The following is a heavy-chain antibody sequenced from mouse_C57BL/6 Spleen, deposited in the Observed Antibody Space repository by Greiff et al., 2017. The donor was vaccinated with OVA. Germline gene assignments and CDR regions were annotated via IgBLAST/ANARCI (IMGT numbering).Heavy chain of an antibody. CDR1: GYTFTSYW. J-gene: IGHJ3*01. CDR3: ARRMELEFAY. V-gene: IGHV1-50*01. Sequence: QVQLQQSGAELVKPGASVKLSCKASGYTFTSYWMQWVKQRPGQGLEWIGEIDPSDSYTNYNQKFKGKATLTVDTSSSTAYMQLSSLTSEDSAVYYCARRMELEFAYWGQGTLVTVSA. CDR2: IDPSDSYT. D-gene: IGHD3-3*01.